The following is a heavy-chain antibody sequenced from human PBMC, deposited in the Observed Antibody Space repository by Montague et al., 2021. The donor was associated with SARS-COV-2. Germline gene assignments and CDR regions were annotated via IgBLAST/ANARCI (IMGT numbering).Heavy chain of an antibody. CDR2: ISSSSSYI. Sequence: SLRLSCAASGFTFSSCSMNWVRQAPGKGLEWVSSISSSSSYIYYADSVKGRFTISRDNAKNSLYLQMNSLRAEDTAVYYCARAIDYGDYGYYFDYWGQGTLVTVSS. D-gene: IGHD4-17*01. CDR3: ARAIDYGDYGYYFDY. CDR1: GFTFSSCS. V-gene: IGHV3-21*01. J-gene: IGHJ4*02.